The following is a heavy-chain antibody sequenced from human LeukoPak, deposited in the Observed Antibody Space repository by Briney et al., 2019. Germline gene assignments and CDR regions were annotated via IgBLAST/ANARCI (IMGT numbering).Heavy chain of an antibody. CDR2: ISYDGSNK. CDR3: ARVKGVDTAMVIRGAFDI. V-gene: IGHV3-30-3*01. D-gene: IGHD5-18*01. CDR1: GFTFSSYA. Sequence: PGRSLRLSCAASGFTFSSYAMHWVRQAPGKGLEWVAVISYDGSNKYYADSVKGRFTISRDNSKNTLYLQMNSLRAEDTAVYYCARVKGVDTAMVIRGAFDIWGQGTMVTVSS. J-gene: IGHJ3*02.